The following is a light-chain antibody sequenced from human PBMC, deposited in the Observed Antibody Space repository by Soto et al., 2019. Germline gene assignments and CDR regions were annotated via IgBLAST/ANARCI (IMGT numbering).Light chain of an antibody. J-gene: IGKJ4*01. CDR1: QSNSSTS. Sequence: VLTQSPGTLSLSPGERATLSCRDSQSNSSTSLAWYQHQPGQAPRLLVYGASVRASGIPDRFSGGGSGTDFTLTISRLEPEDFAVYYCQRYGNSPPLTVGGGTKVEIK. V-gene: IGKV3-20*01. CDR2: GAS. CDR3: QRYGNSPPLT.